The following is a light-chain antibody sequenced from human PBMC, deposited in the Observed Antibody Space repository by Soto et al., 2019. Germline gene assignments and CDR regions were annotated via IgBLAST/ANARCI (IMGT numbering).Light chain of an antibody. CDR1: QSVSSNY. Sequence: EIVLTQSPGTLSLSPGERATLSCRASQSVSSNYLAWYQQKPGQAPRLLMYDASSRATGIPDRFSGSGSGTDFTLTISRLEPEDFAVYYCQQYQNSPRTFGQGTKVEIK. CDR2: DAS. CDR3: QQYQNSPRT. V-gene: IGKV3-20*01. J-gene: IGKJ1*01.